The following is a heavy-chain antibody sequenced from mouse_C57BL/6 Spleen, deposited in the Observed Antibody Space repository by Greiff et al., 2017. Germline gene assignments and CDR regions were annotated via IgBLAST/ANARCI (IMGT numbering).Heavy chain of an antibody. CDR3: ARWRYYGSYYFDY. CDR2: IDPSDSET. D-gene: IGHD1-1*01. CDR1: GYTFTSYW. V-gene: IGHV1-52*01. Sequence: VQLQQPGAELVRPGSSVKLSCKASGYTFTSYWMHWVKQRPIQGLEWIGNIDPSDSETHYNQKFKDKATLTVDKSSSTAYMQLSSLTSEDSAVYYCARWRYYGSYYFDYWGQGTTLTVSS. J-gene: IGHJ2*01.